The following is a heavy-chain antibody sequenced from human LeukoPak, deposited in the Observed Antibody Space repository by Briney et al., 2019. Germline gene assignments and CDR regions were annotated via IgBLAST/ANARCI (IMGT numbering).Heavy chain of an antibody. Sequence: SETLSLTCAVYGGSFSGYYWSWIRQPPGKGLEWIGEINHSGSTNYNPSLKSRVTISVDTSKNQFSLKLSSVTAADTAVYYCARGGSMTTVTVYYGMDVWGQGTTVTVSS. D-gene: IGHD4-17*01. CDR3: ARGGSMTTVTVYYGMDV. CDR1: GGSFSGYY. V-gene: IGHV4-34*01. CDR2: INHSGST. J-gene: IGHJ6*02.